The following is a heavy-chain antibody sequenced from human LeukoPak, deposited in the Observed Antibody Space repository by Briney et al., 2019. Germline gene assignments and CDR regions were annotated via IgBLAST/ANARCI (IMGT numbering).Heavy chain of an antibody. D-gene: IGHD5-24*01. CDR1: VYTFTSYG. Sequence: ASVRVSCTPSVYTFTSYGISWGRQAPGQGLEWMGWISAYNGNTNYTQKLQGRVTMTTDTSTSTAYMELRSLRSDDTAVYYCARDRRYYYYMDVWGKGTTVTVSS. CDR3: ARDRRYYYYMDV. V-gene: IGHV1-18*01. CDR2: ISAYNGNT. J-gene: IGHJ6*03.